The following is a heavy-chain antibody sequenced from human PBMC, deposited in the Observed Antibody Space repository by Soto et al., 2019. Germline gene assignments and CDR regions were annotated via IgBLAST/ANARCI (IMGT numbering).Heavy chain of an antibody. CDR2: IKQDGSEK. D-gene: IGHD2-2*01. CDR3: ARDEYQLLYYYYYMDV. CDR1: GFTFSSYW. V-gene: IGHV3-7*01. Sequence: GGSLRLSCAASGFTFSSYWMSWVRQAPGKGLEWVANIKQDGSEKYYVDSVKGRFTISRDNAKNSLYLQMNSLRAEDTAVYYCARDEYQLLYYYYYMDVWGKGTTVTVSS. J-gene: IGHJ6*03.